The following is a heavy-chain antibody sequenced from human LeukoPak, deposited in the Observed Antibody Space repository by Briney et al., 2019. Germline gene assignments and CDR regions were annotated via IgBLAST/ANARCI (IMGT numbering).Heavy chain of an antibody. CDR3: ARDYIYAYDY. J-gene: IGHJ4*02. Sequence: GGSLRLSCAASGFSFSSSWMHWVRQAPGKGLEWVSYVSGSGDARYYADSVKGRFTISRDNAKNSLYLQMNSLTAEDTAVYYCARDYIYAYDYWGQGILVTVSS. V-gene: IGHV3-48*01. CDR2: VSGSGDAR. CDR1: GFSFSSSW. D-gene: IGHD3-16*01.